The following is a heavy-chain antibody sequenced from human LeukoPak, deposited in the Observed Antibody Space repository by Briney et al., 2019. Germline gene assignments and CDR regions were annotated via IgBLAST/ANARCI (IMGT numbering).Heavy chain of an antibody. V-gene: IGHV4-59*01. Sequence: SETLSLTCAVYGGSFSGCYWSWIRQPPGKGLEWIGYIYYSGSTNYNPSLKSRVTISVDTSKNQFSLKLSSVTAADTAVYYCARGGSGSYPAYFDYWGQGTLVTVSS. CDR2: IYYSGST. CDR3: ARGGSGSYPAYFDY. D-gene: IGHD1-26*01. CDR1: GGSFSGCY. J-gene: IGHJ4*02.